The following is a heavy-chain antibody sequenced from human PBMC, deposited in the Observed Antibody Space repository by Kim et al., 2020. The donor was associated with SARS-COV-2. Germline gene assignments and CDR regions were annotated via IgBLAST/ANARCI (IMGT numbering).Heavy chain of an antibody. CDR3: AIHLGGWFDP. CDR1: GGSFSGYY. CDR2: INHSGST. V-gene: IGHV4-34*01. Sequence: SETLSLTCAVYGGSFSGYYWSWIRQPPGKGLEWIGEINHSGSTNYNPSLKSRVTISVDTSKNQFSLKLRSVTAWNTAVYYCAIHLGGWFDPWGRGTLVTVSP. J-gene: IGHJ5*02. D-gene: IGHD3-16*01.